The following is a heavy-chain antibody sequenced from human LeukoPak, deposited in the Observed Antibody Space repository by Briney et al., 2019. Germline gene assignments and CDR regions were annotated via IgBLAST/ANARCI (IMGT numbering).Heavy chain of an antibody. D-gene: IGHD1-1*01. V-gene: IGHV3-7*01. J-gene: IGHJ4*02. Sequence: GGSLRLSCAASGFTFSSYGMHWVRQAPGKGLEWVANIKEGGSEKYYVESVKGRCTISRDNAKKSLYLQMNSLRAEDTAVCYCASRMRDWNDGLDYWGQGTLVTVSS. CDR3: ASRMRDWNDGLDY. CDR2: IKEGGSEK. CDR1: GFTFSSYG.